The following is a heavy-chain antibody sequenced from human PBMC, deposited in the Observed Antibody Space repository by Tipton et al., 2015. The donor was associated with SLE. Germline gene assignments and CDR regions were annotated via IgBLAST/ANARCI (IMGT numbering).Heavy chain of an antibody. CDR3: ARPVSTLATGGGGYFDY. CDR2: IYYTGST. D-gene: IGHD6-13*01. CDR1: GGSISGYY. J-gene: IGHJ4*02. Sequence: LRLSCTVSGGSISGYYWSWIRQPPGKGLEWIGYIYYTGSTKKPSLKSRVTISVDTSKNQFSLKLSSVTAADTAVYYCARPVSTLATGGGGYFDYWGQGTLVTVSS. V-gene: IGHV4-59*12.